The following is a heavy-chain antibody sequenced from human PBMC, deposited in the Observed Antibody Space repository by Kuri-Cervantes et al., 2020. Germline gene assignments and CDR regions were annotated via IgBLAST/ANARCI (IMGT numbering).Heavy chain of an antibody. CDR3: AKDIGAVAGNFDY. V-gene: IGHV3-23*01. J-gene: IGHJ4*02. CDR1: GFTFSSYA. D-gene: IGHD6-19*01. Sequence: GESLKISCAASGFTFSSYAMRWVRQAPGKGLEWVSAISGSGGSTYYADSVKGRFTISRDNSKNTLYLQMNSLRAEDTAVYYCAKDIGAVAGNFDYWGQGTLVTVSS. CDR2: ISGSGGST.